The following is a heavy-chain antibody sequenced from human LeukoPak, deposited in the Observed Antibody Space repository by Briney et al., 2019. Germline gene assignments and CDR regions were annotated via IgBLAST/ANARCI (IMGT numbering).Heavy chain of an antibody. J-gene: IGHJ3*02. D-gene: IGHD1-26*01. CDR2: IYYSGST. Sequence: SETLSLTCTVSGGSISSYYWSWIRQPPGKGLEWIEYIYYSGSTNYNPSLKSRVTISVDTSKNQFSLKLSSVTAADTAVYYCASTLTGSHGAFDIWGQGTMVTVSS. CDR1: GGSISSYY. CDR3: ASTLTGSHGAFDI. V-gene: IGHV4-59*01.